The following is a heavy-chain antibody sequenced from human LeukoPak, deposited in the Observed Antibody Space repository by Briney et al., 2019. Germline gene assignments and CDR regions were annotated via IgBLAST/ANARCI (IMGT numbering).Heavy chain of an antibody. CDR1: GGSMSHYY. CDR2: ISYSGST. J-gene: IGHJ4*02. CDR3: ARRGRAAGKYGGYEYWYFDY. D-gene: IGHD5-12*01. Sequence: SETLSLTCTVSGGSMSHYYWSCVRQTPGKGLEYFGYISYSGSTDHNPPLKSRVTISLDTSKNRFSLKLSSVTAADTAVYYCARRGRAAGKYGGYEYWYFDYWGQGTLVTVSS. V-gene: IGHV4-59*08.